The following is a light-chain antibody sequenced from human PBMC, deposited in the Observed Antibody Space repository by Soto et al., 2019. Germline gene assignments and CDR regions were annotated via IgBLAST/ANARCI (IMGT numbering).Light chain of an antibody. V-gene: IGLV2-14*01. CDR1: NSDVGGYNY. CDR2: DVS. J-gene: IGLJ1*01. Sequence: QSVLTQPASVSGSPGQSITISCTGTNSDVGGYNYVSWYQQHPGKAPKFMIYDVSSRPSGVSDRFSGSKSGNTASPTISGLQAEDGADYYCSSYTTSNTRQIVFGTGTKVTVL. CDR3: SSYTTSNTRQIV.